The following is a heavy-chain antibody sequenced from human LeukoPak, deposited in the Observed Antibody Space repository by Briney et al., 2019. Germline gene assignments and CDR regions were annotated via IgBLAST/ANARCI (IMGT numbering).Heavy chain of an antibody. V-gene: IGHV3-64*01. J-gene: IGHJ4*02. CDR1: GFTLSSYA. CDR2: VSNNGGTT. D-gene: IGHD3-10*01. CDR3: ARVNGSGSYYDY. Sequence: SVGALRLSRAASGFTLSSYAMHWVRQAPGKGLEYVSAVSNNGGTTYYANSVRGRFTISRDNSQNTLYLQMGSLRAEDKAVYYCARVNGSGSYYDYWGQGTLVTISS.